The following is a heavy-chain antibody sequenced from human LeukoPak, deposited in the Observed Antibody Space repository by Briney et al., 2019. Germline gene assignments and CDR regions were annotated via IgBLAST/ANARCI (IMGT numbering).Heavy chain of an antibody. CDR1: GFTFDDYG. V-gene: IGHV3-20*04. J-gene: IGHJ2*01. CDR2: INWNGGST. D-gene: IGHD3-22*01. CDR3: ARASEYYDSSGYYGWYFDL. Sequence: GGSLRLSCAASGFTFDDYGMSWVRHAPGKGLEWVSGINWNGGSTGYADSVKGRFTISRDNAKHSLYLQMNSLRAEDTALYYCARASEYYDSSGYYGWYFDLWGRGTLVTVSS.